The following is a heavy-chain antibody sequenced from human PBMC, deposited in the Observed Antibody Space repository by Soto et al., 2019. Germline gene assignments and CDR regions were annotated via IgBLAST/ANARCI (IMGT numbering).Heavy chain of an antibody. CDR3: VKESRSGGSW. V-gene: IGHV3-7*01. D-gene: IGHD2-15*01. CDR2: INRDGTMT. J-gene: IGHJ4*02. CDR1: GFTFSDSW. Sequence: PGGSLRLSCVASGFTFSDSWMTWVRQVPGKGLEWVANINRDGTMTNYVDSMGGRFAISRDNPRSSVYLHMTNLRTEDTAIYHCVKESRSGGSWWGQGTLVTVS.